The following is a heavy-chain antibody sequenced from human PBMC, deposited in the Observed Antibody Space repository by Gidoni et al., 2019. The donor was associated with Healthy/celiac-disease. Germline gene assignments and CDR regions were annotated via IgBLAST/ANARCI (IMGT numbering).Heavy chain of an antibody. CDR3: AHRLGIAAAGTAFDY. V-gene: IGHV2-5*02. CDR1: GFSLSTSGVG. J-gene: IGHJ4*02. CDR2: IYWDDDK. Sequence: QITLKESGPTLVNPTQTLPLTCTFSGFSLSTSGVGVGWIRQPPGKALEWLALIYWDDDKRYSPSLKSRLTITKDTSKNQVVLTMTNMDPVDTATYYCAHRLGIAAAGTAFDYWGQGTLVTVSS. D-gene: IGHD6-13*01.